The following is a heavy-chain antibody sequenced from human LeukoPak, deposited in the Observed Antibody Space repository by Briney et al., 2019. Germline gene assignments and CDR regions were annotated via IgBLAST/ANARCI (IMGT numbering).Heavy chain of an antibody. CDR3: AKGGPHYGSGSYYAFDY. Sequence: GGSLRLSCAASGFTFTNFAMHWVRQAPGKGLEWVTVIPDDGNNKYFADSVKGRFTISRDNSKNTLYLQMNSLRAEDTAVYYCAKGGPHYGSGSYYAFDYWGQGTLVTVSS. CDR1: GFTFTNFA. V-gene: IGHV3-30*18. D-gene: IGHD3-10*01. J-gene: IGHJ4*02. CDR2: IPDDGNNK.